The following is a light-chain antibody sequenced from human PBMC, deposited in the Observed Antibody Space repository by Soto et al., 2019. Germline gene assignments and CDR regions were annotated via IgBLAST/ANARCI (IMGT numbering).Light chain of an antibody. Sequence: DIQMTQSPSSLSASVXXXVXXXXXXXXSIXXSLHWYQHKPGQAPTVLIXAASSXQNGVPARFGGSGSGTDFTLTISNLQPEDCAIYYCQQSFSIPLTFGGGTKVDIK. J-gene: IGKJ4*01. V-gene: IGKV1-39*01. CDR1: XSIXXS. CDR3: QQSFSIPLT. CDR2: AAS.